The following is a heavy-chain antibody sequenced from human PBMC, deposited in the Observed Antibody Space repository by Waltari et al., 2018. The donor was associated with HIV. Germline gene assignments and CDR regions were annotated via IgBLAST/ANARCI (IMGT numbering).Heavy chain of an antibody. Sequence: RLQESGPRLVKPSETLSLTCSVSGGSVKNNRYYWSWIRQPPVKGPEWLGSTYHSGSTNYHPSLMRRITKLGDTSNNQFSLELTSVTAADTAVYFCARRGLYQHIGWFDAGGQGTLVTVSS. CDR3: ARRGLYQHIGWFDA. D-gene: IGHD2-21*01. CDR1: GGSVKNNRYY. V-gene: IGHV4-39*01. CDR2: TYHSGST. J-gene: IGHJ5*02.